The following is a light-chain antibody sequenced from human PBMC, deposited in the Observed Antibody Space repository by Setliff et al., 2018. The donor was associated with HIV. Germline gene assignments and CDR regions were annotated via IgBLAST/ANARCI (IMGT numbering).Light chain of an antibody. V-gene: IGLV2-23*02. CDR2: EVG. CDR3: CSYAGSNTYV. J-gene: IGLJ1*01. CDR1: SSNVGTYDL. Sequence: QSVLTQPASVSGSPGQSITISCTGTSSNVGTYDLVSWYQQYPGKAPQLIIYEVGKRPSGVSNRFSGSKSGNTASLTISGLQTEDEADYYCCSYAGSNTYVFGTGTKVTVL.